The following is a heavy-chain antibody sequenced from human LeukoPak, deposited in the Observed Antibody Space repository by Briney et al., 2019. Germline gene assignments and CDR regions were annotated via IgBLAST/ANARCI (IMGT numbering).Heavy chain of an antibody. D-gene: IGHD6-19*01. CDR3: ARQPVSGWSLWFDP. V-gene: IGHV1-2*02. Sequence: GASVKVSCKASGYTFTGYYVHWVRQAPGQGLEWMGWMNPKSGGTNYAQKFEARVTMNRDTSISTAYMELSRLRFDDTAVYYCARQPVSGWSLWFDPWGQGTLVTVSS. J-gene: IGHJ5*02. CDR2: MNPKSGGT. CDR1: GYTFTGYY.